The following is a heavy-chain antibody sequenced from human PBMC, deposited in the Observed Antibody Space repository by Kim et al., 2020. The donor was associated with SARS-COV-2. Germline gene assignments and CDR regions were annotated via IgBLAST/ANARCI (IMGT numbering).Heavy chain of an antibody. CDR3: ARPFGSSWSQFDY. V-gene: IGHV3-23*01. CDR1: GFTFSNYA. D-gene: IGHD6-13*01. CDR2: ISSSGRTT. J-gene: IGHJ4*02. Sequence: GGSLRLSCAASGFTFSNYAMSWVRQAPGKGLEWVSSISSSGRTTYYADSVKGRFTVSRDSSKNKLYLQMSSLQTEDTAVYYCARPFGSSWSQFDYWGQGTLVTVSS.